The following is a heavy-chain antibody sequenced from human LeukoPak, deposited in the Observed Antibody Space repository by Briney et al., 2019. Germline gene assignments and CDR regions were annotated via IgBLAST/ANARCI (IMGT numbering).Heavy chain of an antibody. D-gene: IGHD3-9*01. J-gene: IGHJ6*02. Sequence: ASVKVSCKASGYTFTSYGISWVRQAPGQGLEWMGWISAYNGNTNYAQKLQGRVTMITDTSTSTAYMELRSLRSDDTAVYYCAREGTYYDILTGYHLWLNYYYYGMDVWGQGTTVTVSS. CDR1: GYTFTSYG. CDR2: ISAYNGNT. CDR3: AREGTYYDILTGYHLWLNYYYYGMDV. V-gene: IGHV1-18*01.